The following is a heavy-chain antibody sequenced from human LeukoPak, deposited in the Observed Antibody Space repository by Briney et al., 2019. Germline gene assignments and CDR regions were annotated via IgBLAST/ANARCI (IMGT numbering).Heavy chain of an antibody. J-gene: IGHJ5*02. CDR1: GVSISSYY. Sequence: SETLSLTCTVSGVSISSYYWSWIRQPAGKGLEWIGRISSSWITNYNPSLKSRVTISVDTSKNQFSMKLSSVTAADTAVYYCAKGAGPPWFDPWGQGTLVTVSS. CDR2: ISSSWIT. V-gene: IGHV4-4*07. CDR3: AKGAGPPWFDP. D-gene: IGHD6-19*01.